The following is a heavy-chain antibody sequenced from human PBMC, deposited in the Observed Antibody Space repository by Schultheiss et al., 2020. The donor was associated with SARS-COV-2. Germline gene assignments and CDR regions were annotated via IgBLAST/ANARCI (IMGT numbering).Heavy chain of an antibody. CDR2: INHSGST. CDR3: ARGRIVGARYDY. CDR1: GGSFSGYY. V-gene: IGHV4-34*01. Sequence: SETLSLTCAVYGGSFSGYYWGWIRQPAGKGLEWIGEINHSGSTNYNPSLKSRVTISVDTSKNQFSLKLSSVTAADTAVYYCARGRIVGARYDYWGQGTLVTVSS. J-gene: IGHJ4*02. D-gene: IGHD1-26*01.